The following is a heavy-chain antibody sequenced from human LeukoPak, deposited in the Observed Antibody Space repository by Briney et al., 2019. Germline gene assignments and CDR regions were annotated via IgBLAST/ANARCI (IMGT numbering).Heavy chain of an antibody. CDR3: ARGDYGDYVPDWYFDL. CDR1: GGSLSSGDYY. D-gene: IGHD4-17*01. Sequence: SETLSLTCTVSGGSLSSGDYYWGWVRQPPGKGLEWIGYIYYSGSTYYNPSLKSRVTISVDTSKNQFSLKLSSVTAADTAVYYCARGDYGDYVPDWYFDLWGRGTLVTVSS. J-gene: IGHJ2*01. V-gene: IGHV4-30-4*01. CDR2: IYYSGST.